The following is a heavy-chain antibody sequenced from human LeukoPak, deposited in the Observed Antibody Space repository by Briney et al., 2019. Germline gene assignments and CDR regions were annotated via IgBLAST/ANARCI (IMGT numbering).Heavy chain of an antibody. V-gene: IGHV4-31*03. J-gene: IGHJ3*02. D-gene: IGHD3-22*01. CDR2: SYYSGST. CDR1: GGSISSGGYY. Sequence: SETLSPTCTVSGGSISSGGYYWSWIRQHPGKGLEWIGYSYYSGSTYYNPSLKSRVTISVDTSKNQFSLKLSSVTAADTAVYYCARDYYYDSSGYGRAFDIWGQGTMVTVSS. CDR3: ARDYYYDSSGYGRAFDI.